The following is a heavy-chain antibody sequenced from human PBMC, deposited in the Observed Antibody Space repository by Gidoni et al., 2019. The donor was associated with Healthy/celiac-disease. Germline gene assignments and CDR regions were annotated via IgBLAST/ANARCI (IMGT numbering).Heavy chain of an antibody. D-gene: IGHD3-16*01. Sequence: EVQLVESGGGLVQPGRSLRLSCAASGFTFDDYAMHWVRQAPGKGLEWVSGISWNSGSIGYADSVKGRFTISRDNAKNSLYLQMNSLRAEDTALYYCAKDITFGGFVTFDYWGQGTLVTVSS. CDR1: GFTFDDYA. V-gene: IGHV3-9*01. CDR3: AKDITFGGFVTFDY. CDR2: ISWNSGSI. J-gene: IGHJ4*02.